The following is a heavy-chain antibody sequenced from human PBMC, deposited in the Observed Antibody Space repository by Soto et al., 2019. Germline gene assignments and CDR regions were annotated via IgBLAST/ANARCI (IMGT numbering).Heavy chain of an antibody. D-gene: IGHD6-13*01. J-gene: IGHJ4*02. Sequence: SETLSLTCTVSGGSISSYYWSWIRQPPGKGLEWIGYIYYSGSTNYNPSLKSRVTISVDTSKNQFSLKLGSVTAADTAVYYCARHLGSSEFGYYFDYWGQGTLVTVSS. CDR3: ARHLGSSEFGYYFDY. V-gene: IGHV4-59*08. CDR2: IYYSGST. CDR1: GGSISSYY.